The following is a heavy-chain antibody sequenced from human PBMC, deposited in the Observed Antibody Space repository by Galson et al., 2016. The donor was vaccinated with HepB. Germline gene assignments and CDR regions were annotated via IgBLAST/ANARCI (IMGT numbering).Heavy chain of an antibody. CDR3: ARGLRGATTLQY. V-gene: IGHV3-53*01. J-gene: IGHJ4*01. Sequence: SLRLSCAASGFGVSDNYMNWVRQAPGKGLEWVSVIYTGGNTYYADSVKGRFSISRDNSQNTLYLQMNSLRAEDTALYYCARGLRGATTLQYWGLGTLVTVSS. CDR1: GFGVSDNY. CDR2: IYTGGNT. D-gene: IGHD1-1*01.